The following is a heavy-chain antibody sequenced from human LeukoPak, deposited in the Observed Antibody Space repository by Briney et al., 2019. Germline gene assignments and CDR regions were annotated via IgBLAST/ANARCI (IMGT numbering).Heavy chain of an antibody. J-gene: IGHJ6*03. CDR1: GCSISSYY. CDR2: VHYTGST. D-gene: IGHD3-10*01. V-gene: IGHV4-59*01. CDR3: ARLGTMVRGVIDLGYYYMDV. Sequence: PSETLSLTCTVSGCSISSYYWTWIRQPPGKGLEWIAYVHYTGSTNYNPSLKSRVTISMDTSKKQFSLRLRSVTAADTAVYYCARLGTMVRGVIDLGYYYMDVWGKGTTVTVSS.